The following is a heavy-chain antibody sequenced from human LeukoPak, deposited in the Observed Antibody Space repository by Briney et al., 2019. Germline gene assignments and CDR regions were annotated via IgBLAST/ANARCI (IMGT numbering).Heavy chain of an antibody. CDR3: ARRGYSSGWYVSYYYYMDV. CDR2: INHSRRT. V-gene: IGHV4-34*01. CDR1: GGSFSGYY. Sequence: PSETLSLTCAVYGGSFSGYYWSWIRQPPGKGLEWIGEINHSRRTTYNPSLKSRVTISVDTSKNQFSLKLSSVTAADTAVYYCARRGYSSGWYVSYYYYMDVWGKGTTVTISS. J-gene: IGHJ6*03. D-gene: IGHD6-19*01.